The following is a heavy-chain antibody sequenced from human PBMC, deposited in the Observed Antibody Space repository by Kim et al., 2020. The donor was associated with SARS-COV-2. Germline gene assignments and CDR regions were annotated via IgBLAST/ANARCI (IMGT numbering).Heavy chain of an antibody. Sequence: YGDSVKRRFTISRDNAKNTLYLQMNSLRAEDTAVYYCARRQFTSGWYYFDYWGQGTLVTVSS. CDR3: ARRQFTSGWYYFDY. V-gene: IGHV3-74*01. J-gene: IGHJ4*02. D-gene: IGHD6-19*01.